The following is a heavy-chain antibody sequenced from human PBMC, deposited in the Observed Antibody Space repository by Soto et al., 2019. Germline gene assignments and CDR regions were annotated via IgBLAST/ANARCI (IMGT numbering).Heavy chain of an antibody. CDR2: IKSDGSST. CDR3: ARAQSDWWYYFDS. D-gene: IGHD2-8*02. CDR1: GFTFSSYW. J-gene: IGHJ4*02. Sequence: EVQLVESGGGLVQPGGSLRLSCAASGFTFSSYWMHWVRQVPGKGLVWVSRIKSDGSSTSYADSVKGRFTISRDNGKNTLYLQMNSLRVEDAAVYYCARAQSDWWYYFDSWGQGTLVTVSS. V-gene: IGHV3-74*01.